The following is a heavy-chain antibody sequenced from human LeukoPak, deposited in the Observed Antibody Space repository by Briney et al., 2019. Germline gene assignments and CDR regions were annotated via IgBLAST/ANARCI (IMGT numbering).Heavy chain of an antibody. CDR3: AREGIAARHRAFDI. Sequence: ASVKVSCKASGYTFTSYDINWVRQATGQGLEWMGWMNPNSGNTGYAQKFQGRVTMTRNTSISTAYMELSSLRSEDTAVYYCAREGIAARHRAFDIWGQGTMVTVSS. CDR2: MNPNSGNT. V-gene: IGHV1-8*01. J-gene: IGHJ3*02. CDR1: GYTFTSYD. D-gene: IGHD6-6*01.